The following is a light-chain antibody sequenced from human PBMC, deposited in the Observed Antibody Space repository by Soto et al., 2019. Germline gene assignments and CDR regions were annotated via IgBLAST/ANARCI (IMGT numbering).Light chain of an antibody. V-gene: IGKV1-17*02. J-gene: IGKJ1*01. CDR1: QGIRDD. CDR2: AAS. Sequence: DIQMTQSPSSLSASVGDRVTITCRASQGIRDDLNWYQQKPGKAPKRLIYAASSLQSGVPSRFSGSVSETEFTLTISDLQPEDFATYYCLQHYSHPPWTFGQGTKVEIK. CDR3: LQHYSHPPWT.